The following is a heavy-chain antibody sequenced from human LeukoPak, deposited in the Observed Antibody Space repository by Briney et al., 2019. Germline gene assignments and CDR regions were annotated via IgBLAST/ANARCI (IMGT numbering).Heavy chain of an antibody. CDR1: GFTFSNAR. CDR3: TTGYSSGWNY. Sequence: GGSLRLSCAASGFTFSNARMSWVRQAPGKGLEWVGRIKSKTDDGTTDYAPPVKGRFPISRDDSKNTLYLQMNSLKTEDTAVYYCTTGYSSGWNYWGQGNLVTVSS. CDR2: IKSKTDDGTT. V-gene: IGHV3-15*01. D-gene: IGHD6-19*01. J-gene: IGHJ4*02.